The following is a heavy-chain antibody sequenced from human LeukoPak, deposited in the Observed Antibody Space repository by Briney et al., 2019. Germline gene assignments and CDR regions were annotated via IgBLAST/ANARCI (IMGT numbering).Heavy chain of an antibody. V-gene: IGHV4-59*08. D-gene: IGHD5-18*01. CDR2: IYYSGST. CDR1: GGSISSYY. Sequence: SETLSLTRTVSGGSISSYYWSWIRQPPGKGLEWIGYIYYSGSTNYNPSLKSRVTISVDTSKNQFSLKLSSVTAADTAVYYCARHLSDTAMVTGAFDIWGQGTMVTVPS. CDR3: ARHLSDTAMVTGAFDI. J-gene: IGHJ3*02.